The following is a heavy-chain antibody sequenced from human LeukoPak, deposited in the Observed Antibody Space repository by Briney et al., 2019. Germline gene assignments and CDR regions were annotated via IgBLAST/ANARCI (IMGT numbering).Heavy chain of an antibody. CDR3: ARISGTLCFDL. Sequence: GGSLRLSCAASGFSVSYNYMSWVRQAPARGLEWVSVIYAGGDTYYADSVKGRFTISRDNSKNTVYLQMHSLRADDTAVYYCARISGTLCFDLWGLGTLVTDSS. V-gene: IGHV3-66*01. D-gene: IGHD1-7*01. J-gene: IGHJ4*02. CDR1: GFSVSYNY. CDR2: IYAGGDT.